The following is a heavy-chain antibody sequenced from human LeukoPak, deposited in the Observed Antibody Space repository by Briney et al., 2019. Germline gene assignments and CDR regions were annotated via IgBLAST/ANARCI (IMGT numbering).Heavy chain of an antibody. CDR1: GFTFSSYA. V-gene: IGHV3-30-3*01. CDR2: ISYDGSNK. D-gene: IGHD1-26*01. Sequence: QPGRSLRLSCAASGFTFSSYAMHWVRQAPGKGLEWVAVISYDGSNKYYADCVKGRFTISRDNSKNTLYLQMNSLRAEDTAVYYCAKDVEVGATTGDAFDIWGQGTMVTVSS. CDR3: AKDVEVGATTGDAFDI. J-gene: IGHJ3*02.